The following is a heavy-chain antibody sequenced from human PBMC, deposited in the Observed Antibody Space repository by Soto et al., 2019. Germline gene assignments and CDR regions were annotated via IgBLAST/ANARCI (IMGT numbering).Heavy chain of an antibody. V-gene: IGHV4-31*03. CDR1: GGSISSGGYY. J-gene: IGHJ6*02. CDR3: ATAPVQQPGGYYYYGLDV. Sequence: PSETLSLTCTVSGGSISSGGYYWSWIRQHPAKGLEWIGYIYYSGSTYYNPSLKSRITISVDTSKNQFSLTLSSVTAADTAVYYCATAPVQQPGGYYYYGLDVWGQGTPVTVSS. D-gene: IGHD6-13*01. CDR2: IYYSGST.